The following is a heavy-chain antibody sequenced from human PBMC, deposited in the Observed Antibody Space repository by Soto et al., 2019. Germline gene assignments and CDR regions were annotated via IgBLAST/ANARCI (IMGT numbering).Heavy chain of an antibody. CDR1: GYSFTRYL. D-gene: IGHD3-16*01. V-gene: IGHV5-10-1*01. Sequence: GESLKLSGTGSGYSFTRYLISWVRQMPGKGLEWMGRIDPSDSYTNYSPSFQGHVTISADKSISTAYLQWSSLKASDTAMYYCARRLDYYGMDVWGQGTTVTVSS. CDR2: IDPSDSYT. J-gene: IGHJ6*02. CDR3: ARRLDYYGMDV.